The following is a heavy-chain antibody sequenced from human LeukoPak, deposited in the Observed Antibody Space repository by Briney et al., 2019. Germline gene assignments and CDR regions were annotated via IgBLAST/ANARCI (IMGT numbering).Heavy chain of an antibody. V-gene: IGHV3-30*18. CDR1: GFTFSSYG. Sequence: PTGGSLRPSCAASGFTFSSYGMHWVRQAPGKGLEWVAVISYDGSNKYYADSVKGRFTISRDNSKNTLYLQMNSLRAEDTAVYYCAKDGGGIVVVPAAPWYFDYWGQGTLVTVSS. J-gene: IGHJ4*02. CDR2: ISYDGSNK. D-gene: IGHD2-2*01. CDR3: AKDGGGIVVVPAAPWYFDY.